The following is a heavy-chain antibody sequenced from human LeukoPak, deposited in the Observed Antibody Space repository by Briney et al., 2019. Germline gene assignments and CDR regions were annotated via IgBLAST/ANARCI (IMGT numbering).Heavy chain of an antibody. CDR1: GFTFSSYA. CDR3: ARDGGMYYYDSSGYFPDI. Sequence: GGSLRLSCAASGFTFSSYAMHWVRQAPGKGLEWVAVISYDGSNKYYADSVKGRFTISRDNSKSTLYLQMNSLRAEDTAVYYCARDGGMYYYDSSGYFPDIWGQGTMVTVSS. CDR2: ISYDGSNK. J-gene: IGHJ3*02. V-gene: IGHV3-30*01. D-gene: IGHD3-22*01.